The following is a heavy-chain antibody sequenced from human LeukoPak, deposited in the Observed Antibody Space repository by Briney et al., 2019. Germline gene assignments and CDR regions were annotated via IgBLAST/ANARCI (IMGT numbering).Heavy chain of an antibody. Sequence: GGSLRLSCAASGFTFSDYAMSWVRQVPGKGLEWVSSISGSGAYTYYADSVKGRFTISRDSSKNTLYLQMNSLRAEDTAVYYCAKDLGDSWYFDLWGRGTLVTVSS. CDR1: GFTFSDYA. CDR3: AKDLGDSWYFDL. J-gene: IGHJ2*01. D-gene: IGHD3-10*01. V-gene: IGHV3-23*01. CDR2: ISGSGAYT.